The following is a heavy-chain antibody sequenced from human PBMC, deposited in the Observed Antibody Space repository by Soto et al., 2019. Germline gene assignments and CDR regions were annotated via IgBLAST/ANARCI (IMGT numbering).Heavy chain of an antibody. V-gene: IGHV3-7*01. CDR1: GFTFSSYW. D-gene: IGHD3-3*01. J-gene: IGHJ4*02. Sequence: WRSLRLSCAASGFTFSSYWMSWVRHAPGKWLEWVANIKQDGSEKYNVDSVKCRFTISRDNAKNSLYLQMNSLRAEDTAVYYCARVDCPLTGSPRNFWSGYSTFGYWGQGSLVTVSS. CDR2: IKQDGSEK. CDR3: ARVDCPLTGSPRNFWSGYSTFGY.